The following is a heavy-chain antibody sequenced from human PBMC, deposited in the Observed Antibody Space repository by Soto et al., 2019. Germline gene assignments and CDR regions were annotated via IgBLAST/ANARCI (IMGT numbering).Heavy chain of an antibody. J-gene: IGHJ6*02. V-gene: IGHV1-69*08. CDR2: IIPIFGIA. CDR1: GGTFSRYS. CDR3: AREDRDRETGLVPAAIDGMDV. Sequence: QVQLVQSGAEVKKPGSSVKVSCKASGGTFSRYSITWVRQAPGHGLEWIGRIIPIFGIASYAQKVQGRVTITADESTRTAYMELSSLRSDDTAVYYCAREDRDRETGLVPAAIDGMDVWGQGTTVTVSS. D-gene: IGHD2-2*01.